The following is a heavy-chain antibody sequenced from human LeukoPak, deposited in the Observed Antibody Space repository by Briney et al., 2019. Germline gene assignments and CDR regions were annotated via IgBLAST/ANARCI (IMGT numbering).Heavy chain of an antibody. CDR3: ARGLDPGSRGYYYFDYYYYYMDV. CDR2: ISAYNGDT. Sequence: ASVKVSCKASGYTFTNFGISWVRQAPGQGLEWMGWISAYNGDTNYAQKVQGRVTMTTDTSTSTAYMELRRLRSDDTAVYYCARGLDPGSRGYYYFDYYYYYMDVWGKGTTVTVSS. D-gene: IGHD3-22*01. V-gene: IGHV1-18*01. J-gene: IGHJ6*03. CDR1: GYTFTNFG.